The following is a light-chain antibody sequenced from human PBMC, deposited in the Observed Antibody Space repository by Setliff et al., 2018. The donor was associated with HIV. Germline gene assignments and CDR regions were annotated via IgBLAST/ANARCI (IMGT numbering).Light chain of an antibody. Sequence: QSALAQPASVSGSPGQSITISCTGTSSDVGRYNLVSWYQQHPGKAPKLMIYQATKRPSGVSNRFSGSKSGNTASLTISGLQAEDEADYYCCSNTGSNTYVFGAGTKVTVL. J-gene: IGLJ1*01. CDR2: QAT. CDR3: CSNTGSNTYV. CDR1: SSDVGRYNL. V-gene: IGLV2-23*01.